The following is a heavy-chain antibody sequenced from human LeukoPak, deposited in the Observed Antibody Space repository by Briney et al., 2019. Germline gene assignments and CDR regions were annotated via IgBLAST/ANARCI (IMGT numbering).Heavy chain of an antibody. CDR3: ARQELLWNSSGWYPHNDY. CDR1: GFTFSSYW. V-gene: IGHV3-74*01. Sequence: GGSLRLSCAASGFTFSSYWMHWVRQAPGKGRVRVSRINSDGSSTSYADSVKGRFTISRDNAKNTLYLQMNSLRAEDTAVYYCARQELLWNSSGWYPHNDYWGQGTLVTVSS. D-gene: IGHD6-19*01. CDR2: INSDGSST. J-gene: IGHJ4*02.